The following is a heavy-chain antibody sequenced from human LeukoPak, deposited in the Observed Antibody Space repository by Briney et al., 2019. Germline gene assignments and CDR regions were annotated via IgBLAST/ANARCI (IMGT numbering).Heavy chain of an antibody. D-gene: IGHD6-13*01. CDR2: ISYDGSNK. J-gene: IGHJ4*02. CDR1: GFTFSSYG. Sequence: GGSLRLSCAASGFTFSSYGMHWVRQAPGKGLEWVAVISYDGSNKYYADSVKGRFTISRDNSKNTLYLQMSSLRAEDTAVYYCAKDLGSSWYLDYWGQGTLVTVSS. CDR3: AKDLGSSWYLDY. V-gene: IGHV3-30*18.